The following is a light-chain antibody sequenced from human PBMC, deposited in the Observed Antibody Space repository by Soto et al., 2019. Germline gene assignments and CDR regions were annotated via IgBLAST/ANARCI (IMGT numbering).Light chain of an antibody. CDR1: SSDVGAYNY. J-gene: IGLJ1*01. CDR2: EVT. Sequence: QSALTQPASVSGSPGQSITISCGGTSSDVGAYNYVSWYQQRPGKAPKLMIFEVTKRPSGVPDRFSGSKSGNTASLTVSGVQADDEADYYCSSYAGSNSFVFGTGTKVTVL. V-gene: IGLV2-8*01. CDR3: SSYAGSNSFV.